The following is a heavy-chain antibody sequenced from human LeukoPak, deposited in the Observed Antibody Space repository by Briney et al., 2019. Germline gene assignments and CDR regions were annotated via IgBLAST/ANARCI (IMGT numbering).Heavy chain of an antibody. V-gene: IGHV3-48*01. CDR1: GFTFSTYS. CDR3: ARCNVWFGESYSD. J-gene: IGHJ4*02. CDR2: ITGGSNTR. D-gene: IGHD3-10*01. Sequence: PGGSLRLSCAASGFTFSTYSMNWVRQTPGKGLEWVSYITGGSNTRYYADSVKGRFTISRDNAKNSLYLQMNSLRAEDTAVYYCARCNVWFGESYSDWGQGTLVTVSS.